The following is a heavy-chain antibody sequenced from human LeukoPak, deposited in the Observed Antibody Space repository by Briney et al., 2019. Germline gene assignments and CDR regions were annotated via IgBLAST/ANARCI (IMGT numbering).Heavy chain of an antibody. Sequence: PSETLSLTCTVSGGSISSSSYYWGWIRQPPGKGLEWIGYIYYSGSTNYNPSLKSRVTISVDTSKNQFSLKLSSVTAADTAVYYCARVIEREQPYYYYYYMDVWGKGTTVTVSS. V-gene: IGHV4-61*05. J-gene: IGHJ6*03. D-gene: IGHD2-21*01. CDR3: ARVIEREQPYYYYYYMDV. CDR1: GGSISSSSYY. CDR2: IYYSGST.